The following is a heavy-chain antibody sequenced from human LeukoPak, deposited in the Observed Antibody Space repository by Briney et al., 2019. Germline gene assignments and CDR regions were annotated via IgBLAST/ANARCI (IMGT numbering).Heavy chain of an antibody. Sequence: GASVKVSCKASGGTFSSYAISWVRQAPGQGLEWMGRFIPIFGIANYAQKFQGRVTITADKSTSTAYMELSSLRSEDTAVYYCAREGARIFGVVEEGFDYWGQGTLVTVSS. CDR1: GGTFSSYA. D-gene: IGHD3-3*01. CDR2: FIPIFGIA. J-gene: IGHJ4*02. CDR3: AREGARIFGVVEEGFDY. V-gene: IGHV1-69*04.